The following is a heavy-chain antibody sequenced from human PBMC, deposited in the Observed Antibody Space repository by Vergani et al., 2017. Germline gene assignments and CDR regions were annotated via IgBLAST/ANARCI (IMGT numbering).Heavy chain of an antibody. CDR1: GYTFTSYD. CDR2: FDPEDGET. CDR3: ATGYATVDY. Sequence: QVQLVQSGAEVKKPGASVKVSCKASGYTFTSYDINWVRQATGQGLEWMGGFDPEDGETIYAQKFQGRVTMTEDTSTDTAYMELSSLRSEDTAVYYCATGYATVDYWGQGTLVTVSS. D-gene: IGHD4-17*01. V-gene: IGHV1-24*01. J-gene: IGHJ4*02.